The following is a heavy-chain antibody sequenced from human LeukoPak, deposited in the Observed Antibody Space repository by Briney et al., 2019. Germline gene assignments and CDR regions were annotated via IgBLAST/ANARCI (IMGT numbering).Heavy chain of an antibody. CDR1: GFTFSSYT. CDR3: EGEGGGGYSYDY. CDR2: ISSRRS. D-gene: IGHD5-18*01. J-gene: IGHJ4*02. V-gene: IGHV3-21*01. Sequence: GGSLRLSCAASGFTFSSYTMIWVRQAPGKGLEWVSSISSRRSYYAGSVTGRFTISRDNAKNSLYLQMNSLRVEDTAVYYREGEGGGGYSYDYWGQGTLVTVSS.